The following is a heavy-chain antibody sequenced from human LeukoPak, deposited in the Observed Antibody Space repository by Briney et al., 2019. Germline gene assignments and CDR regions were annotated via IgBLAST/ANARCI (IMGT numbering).Heavy chain of an antibody. Sequence: RASVKVSCKASGYTFTTYYIHWVRQAPGQGLEWMAIINTSGGSTSYAQKFQGRVTMTRDTSTSTVYMELSSLRSEDMAVYYCARGYGDYLDYWGQGTLVTVSS. CDR3: ARGYGDYLDY. D-gene: IGHD4-17*01. V-gene: IGHV1-46*01. CDR1: GYTFTTYY. CDR2: INTSGGST. J-gene: IGHJ4*02.